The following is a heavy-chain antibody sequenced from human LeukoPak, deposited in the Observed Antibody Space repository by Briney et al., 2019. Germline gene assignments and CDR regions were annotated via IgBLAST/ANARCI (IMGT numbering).Heavy chain of an antibody. CDR1: GVSISSSSYY. CDR3: ARVYYSSSYDYWYFDL. V-gene: IGHV4-39*07. D-gene: IGHD6-13*01. J-gene: IGHJ2*01. CDR2: ISYSGST. Sequence: SETLSLTCTVSGVSISSSSYYWGWIRQPPGKGLEWIASISYSGSTYYNPSLKSRVTISVDTSKNQFSLKLSSVTAADTAVYYCARVYYSSSYDYWYFDLWGRGTLVTVSS.